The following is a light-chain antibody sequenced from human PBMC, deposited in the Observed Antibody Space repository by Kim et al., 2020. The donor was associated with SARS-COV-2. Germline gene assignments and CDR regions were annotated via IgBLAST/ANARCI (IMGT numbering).Light chain of an antibody. Sequence: VASGQTVRITCQGDSLRSYYATWYQQKPGQAPILLIYGKNNRPSGIPDRFSGSSSGNTASLTITGTQAGDEADYYCNSRDTNDIVLFGGGTQLTVL. V-gene: IGLV3-19*01. CDR2: GKN. CDR1: SLRSYY. CDR3: NSRDTNDIVL. J-gene: IGLJ2*01.